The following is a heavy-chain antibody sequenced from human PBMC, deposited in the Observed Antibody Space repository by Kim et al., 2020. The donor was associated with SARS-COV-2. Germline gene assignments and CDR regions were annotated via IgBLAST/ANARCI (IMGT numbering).Heavy chain of an antibody. CDR3: AKCNSGWPYFDY. V-gene: IGHV5-51*01. D-gene: IGHD6-19*01. J-gene: IGHJ4*02. Sequence: SYRPSFQGQVTISADKSISTAYLQWSSLKASDTAMYYCAKCNSGWPYFDYWGQGTLVTVSS.